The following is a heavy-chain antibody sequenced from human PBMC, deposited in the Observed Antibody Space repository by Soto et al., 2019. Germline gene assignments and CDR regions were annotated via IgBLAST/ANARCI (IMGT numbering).Heavy chain of an antibody. CDR2: INPNSGGT. V-gene: IGHV1-2*04. Sequence: ASVKVSCKASGGTFSSYAISWVRQAPGQGLEWMGWINPNSGGTNYAQKFQGWVTMTRDTSISTAYMELSRLRSDDTAVYYCARDDYSNYYGMDVWGQGTTVTVSS. D-gene: IGHD4-4*01. J-gene: IGHJ6*02. CDR3: ARDDYSNYYGMDV. CDR1: GGTFSSYA.